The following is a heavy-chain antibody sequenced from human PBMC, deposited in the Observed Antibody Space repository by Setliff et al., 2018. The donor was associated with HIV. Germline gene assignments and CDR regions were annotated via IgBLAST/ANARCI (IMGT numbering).Heavy chain of an antibody. CDR3: ARVWGGYGGNSFYFDQ. Sequence: GESLKISCAASGFTFSGYWMHWVRQTPEKGLEWVSSITSSCHYILYADSMKGRFTISRDNAKNSLYLQMESLRAEDTAVYYCARVWGGYGGNSFYFDQWGQGTLVTVSS. CDR2: ITSSCHYI. J-gene: IGHJ4*02. D-gene: IGHD5-12*01. CDR1: GFTFSGYW. V-gene: IGHV3-21*01.